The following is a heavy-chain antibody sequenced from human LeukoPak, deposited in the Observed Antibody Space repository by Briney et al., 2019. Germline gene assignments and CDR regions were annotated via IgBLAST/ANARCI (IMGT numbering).Heavy chain of an antibody. Sequence: PGGSLRLSCAASGFTFSSYAMSWVRQAPGKGREWVSAISGSGGSTYYADSVKGRFTISRDNSKNTLYLQMNSLRDEDTAVYYCAKDRDVVVITCFLDYWGQGTLVTVSS. CDR1: GFTFSSYA. CDR2: ISGSGGST. V-gene: IGHV3-23*01. J-gene: IGHJ4*02. CDR3: AKDRDVVVITCFLDY. D-gene: IGHD3-22*01.